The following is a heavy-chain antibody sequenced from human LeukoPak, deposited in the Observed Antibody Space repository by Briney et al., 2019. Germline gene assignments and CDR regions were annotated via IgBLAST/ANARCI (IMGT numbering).Heavy chain of an antibody. D-gene: IGHD3-10*01. CDR3: ARAPQWFGESKYYMDV. J-gene: IGHJ6*03. CDR1: GYTFTSYD. V-gene: IGHV1-8*03. CDR2: MNPNSGHT. Sequence: ASVKVSCKASGYTFTSYDINWGRQATGQGLEWMGWMNPNSGHTGYAQKFQGRVTITRNTSISTAYMELSSLRSEDTAVYYCARAPQWFGESKYYMDVWGKGTTVTISS.